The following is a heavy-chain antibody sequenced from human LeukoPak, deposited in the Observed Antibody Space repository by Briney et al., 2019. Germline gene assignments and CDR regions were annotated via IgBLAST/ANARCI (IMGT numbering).Heavy chain of an antibody. J-gene: IGHJ4*02. CDR2: LIPIFGTA. V-gene: IGHV1-69*13. Sequence: SVKVSCHASGGTFRSYAISWVRQAPGQGLGWRGGLIPIFGTANYTQKFQGRVTITADESTSTAYMELSSLRSEDTAVYYCASLNYYGSGISPGDYGGQGTLVTVSS. CDR1: GGTFRSYA. CDR3: ASLNYYGSGISPGDY. D-gene: IGHD3-10*01.